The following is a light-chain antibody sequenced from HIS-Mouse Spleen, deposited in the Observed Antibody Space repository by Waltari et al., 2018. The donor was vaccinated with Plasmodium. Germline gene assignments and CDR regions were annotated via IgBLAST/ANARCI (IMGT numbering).Light chain of an antibody. Sequence: QSVLTQPPSASGTPGQRVTISCSGSSSNIGSNTVNWYQQLPGTAPKLLIYSNKWLPSGVPDRCSGSQSGTSASLAISGLQSEDEADYYCAAWDDSLNGVVFGGGTKLTVL. CDR2: SNK. V-gene: IGLV1-44*01. CDR1: SSNIGSNT. J-gene: IGLJ2*01. CDR3: AAWDDSLNGVV.